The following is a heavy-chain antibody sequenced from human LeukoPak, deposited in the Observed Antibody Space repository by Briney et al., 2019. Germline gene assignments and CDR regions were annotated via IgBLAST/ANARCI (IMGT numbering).Heavy chain of an antibody. CDR3: VRGTLGAGDY. Sequence: GGSLRPSCAASGFSFSSNSMHWVRQAPGKGLEWVAVMSRDGVNGYYSESVKGRFTVSSDNSRNTVYLQMSGLSAEDTALYYCVRGTLGAGDYWGQGTFVAVSS. CDR2: MSRDGVNG. CDR1: GFSFSSNS. J-gene: IGHJ4*02. V-gene: IGHV3-30*03. D-gene: IGHD1-26*01.